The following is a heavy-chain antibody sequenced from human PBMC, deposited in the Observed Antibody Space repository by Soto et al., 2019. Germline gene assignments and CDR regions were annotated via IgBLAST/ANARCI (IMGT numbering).Heavy chain of an antibody. D-gene: IGHD6-19*01. CDR1: GGTFRSYT. Sequence: QVQLVQSGAEVKKPGSSVKVSCKASGGTFRSYTISWVRQAPGQGLEWMGRIIPILGIANYAQKFQGRVTITADKSTSTAYMELSSLRSEDTAVYYCAREGIAVAGRGDYWGQGTLVTVSS. CDR2: IIPILGIA. V-gene: IGHV1-69*08. CDR3: AREGIAVAGRGDY. J-gene: IGHJ4*02.